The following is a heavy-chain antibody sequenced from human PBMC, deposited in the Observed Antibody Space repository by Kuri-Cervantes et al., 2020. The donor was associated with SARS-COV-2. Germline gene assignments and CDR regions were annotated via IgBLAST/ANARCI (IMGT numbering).Heavy chain of an antibody. J-gene: IGHJ2*01. CDR3: ARGTTVTDPQLIRGSDWYFDL. V-gene: IGHV4-38-2*02. D-gene: IGHD4-17*01. CDR1: GYSTSSGYY. Sequence: SETLSLTCTVSGYSTSSGYYWGWIRQPPGKGLEWIGSIYHSGSTYYNPSLKSRVTISVDTSKNQFSLKLSSVTAADTAVYYCARGTTVTDPQLIRGSDWYFDLWGRGTLVTVSS. CDR2: IYHSGST.